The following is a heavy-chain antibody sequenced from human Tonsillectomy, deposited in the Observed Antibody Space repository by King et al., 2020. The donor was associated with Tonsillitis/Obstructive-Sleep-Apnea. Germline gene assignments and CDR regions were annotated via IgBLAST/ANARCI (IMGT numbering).Heavy chain of an antibody. V-gene: IGHV3-11*05. CDR1: GFTFSDYY. CDR2: ISSRRSYT. J-gene: IGHJ4*02. Sequence: VQLVESGGGLVKPGGSLRLSCAASGFTFSDYYMSWIRQAPGKGLEWVSHISSRRSYTKYADSVKGRFTISRDNAKNSLYLQMNSLRAEDTAVYYCASGYDFWSGYYLPYFDYWGQGTLVTVSS. CDR3: ASGYDFWSGYYLPYFDY. D-gene: IGHD3-3*01.